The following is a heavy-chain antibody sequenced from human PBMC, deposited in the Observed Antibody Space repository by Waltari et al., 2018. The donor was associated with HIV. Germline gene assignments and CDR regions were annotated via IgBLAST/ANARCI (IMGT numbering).Heavy chain of an antibody. Sequence: QVQLVQSGAEVKKPGSSVKVSCKASGGTFRSYAISWVRQAPGPGREWRGGIIPIFGTANYAQKFQGRVTITADESTSTAYMELSSLRSEDTAVYYCARPGYGSGSYYNVPFDYWGQGTLVTVSS. CDR1: GGTFRSYA. CDR2: IIPIFGTA. J-gene: IGHJ4*02. V-gene: IGHV1-69*01. CDR3: ARPGYGSGSYYNVPFDY. D-gene: IGHD3-10*01.